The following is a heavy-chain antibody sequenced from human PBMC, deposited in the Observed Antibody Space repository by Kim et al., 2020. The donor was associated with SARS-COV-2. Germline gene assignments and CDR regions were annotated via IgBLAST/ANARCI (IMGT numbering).Heavy chain of an antibody. J-gene: IGHJ4*02. CDR2: INPNSGGT. Sequence: ASVKVSCKASGYTFTGYYMHWVRQAPGQGLEWMGRINPNSGGTNYAQKFQGRVTMTRDTSISTAYMELSRLRSDDTAVYYCARAEQLVLVTLDYWGQGTLVTVSS. CDR1: GYTFTGYY. D-gene: IGHD6-6*01. CDR3: ARAEQLVLVTLDY. V-gene: IGHV1-2*06.